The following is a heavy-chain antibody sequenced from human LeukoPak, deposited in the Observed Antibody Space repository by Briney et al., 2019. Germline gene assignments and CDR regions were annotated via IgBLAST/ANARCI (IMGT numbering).Heavy chain of an antibody. CDR3: ARDGGSGIRYDNYIDYGMDV. D-gene: IGHD3-16*01. CDR1: GFTVSDNH. Sequence: PGGSLSLSFAAPGFTVSDNHMSWVRQPPGKGLEWVSVFYTGTNTYDADSVKGRFTISRDNSKNTVDLQMASLRVEDTAVYFCARDGGSGIRYDNYIDYGMDVWGQGTTVTVSS. V-gene: IGHV3-53*01. CDR2: FYTGTNT. J-gene: IGHJ6*02.